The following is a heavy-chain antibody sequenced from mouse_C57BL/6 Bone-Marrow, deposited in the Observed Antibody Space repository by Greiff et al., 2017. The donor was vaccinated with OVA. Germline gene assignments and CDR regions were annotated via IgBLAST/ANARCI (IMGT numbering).Heavy chain of an antibody. Sequence: EVKLVESGGGLVKPGGSLKLSCAASGFTFSDYGMHWVRQAPEKGLEWVAYISSGSSTIYYADTVKGRFTISRDNAKNTLFLQMTSLRSEDTAMYYCARQEKGGFDYWGQGTTLTVSS. V-gene: IGHV5-17*01. CDR2: ISSGSSTI. CDR1: GFTFSDYG. CDR3: ARQEKGGFDY. J-gene: IGHJ2*01.